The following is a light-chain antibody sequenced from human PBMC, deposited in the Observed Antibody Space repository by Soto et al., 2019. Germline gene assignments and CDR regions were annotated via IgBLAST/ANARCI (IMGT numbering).Light chain of an antibody. V-gene: IGKV1-13*02. CDR2: DAS. CDR3: QQYNSYSLWT. CDR1: QGVSND. Sequence: IQMTQSPSSLSASIRDRVTISCRASQGVSNDLAWYQQKPGKAPKLLIYDASSLESGVPSRFSGSGSGTEFTLTISSLQPDDFATYYCQQYNSYSLWTFGQGTKVDI. J-gene: IGKJ1*01.